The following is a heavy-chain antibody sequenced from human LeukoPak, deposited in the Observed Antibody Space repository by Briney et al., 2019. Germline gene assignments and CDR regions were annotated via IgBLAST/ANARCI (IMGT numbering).Heavy chain of an antibody. CDR3: ARGTLNIPGEHGAFDY. CDR2: ISYDGSNE. J-gene: IGHJ4*02. V-gene: IGHV3-30*04. D-gene: IGHD1-14*01. Sequence: GGSLRLSCAAFGFTFSSYVMHWVRQAPGKGLEWVAIISYDGSNEYYADSVKGRFTISRDNSKNSLYLQMNSLRAEDTAVYYCARGTLNIPGEHGAFDYWGQGTLVTVSS. CDR1: GFTFSSYV.